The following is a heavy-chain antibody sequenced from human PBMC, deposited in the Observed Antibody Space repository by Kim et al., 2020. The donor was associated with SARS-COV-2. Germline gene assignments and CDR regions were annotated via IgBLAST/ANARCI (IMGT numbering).Heavy chain of an antibody. CDR1: GGSISSSNW. CDR3: ARDGPPDTAMVGDYYMDV. J-gene: IGHJ6*03. D-gene: IGHD5-18*01. CDR2: IYHSGST. V-gene: IGHV4-4*02. Sequence: SETLSLTCAVSGGSISSSNWWSWVRQPPGKGLEWIGEIYHSGSTNYNPSLKSRVTKSVDKSKNQFSLKLSSVTAADTAVYYCARDGPPDTAMVGDYYMDVWGKGTTVTVSS.